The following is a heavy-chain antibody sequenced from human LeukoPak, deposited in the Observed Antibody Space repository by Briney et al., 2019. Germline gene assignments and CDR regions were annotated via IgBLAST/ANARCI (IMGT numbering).Heavy chain of an antibody. CDR1: GYTFTGYY. J-gene: IGHJ4*02. CDR3: ARDYYYDSSGYRLDY. CDR2: INPNSGGT. V-gene: IGHV1-2*02. D-gene: IGHD3-22*01. Sequence: ASVKVSCKASGYTFTGYYMHCVRQAPGQGLEWMGWINPNSGGTNYAQKSQGRVTMTRDTSNSTAYMELSRLRSDDTAVYYCARDYYYDSSGYRLDYWGQGTQVTVSS.